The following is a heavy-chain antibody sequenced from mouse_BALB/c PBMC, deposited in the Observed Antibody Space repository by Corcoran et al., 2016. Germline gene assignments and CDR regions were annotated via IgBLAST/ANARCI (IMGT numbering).Heavy chain of an antibody. CDR2: INTYNGEP. CDR1: GYTFTNYG. V-gene: IGHV9-3-1*01. CDR3: ARRGEKSWFAY. Sequence: QIQLVQSGPEMKKPGETVKISCKASGYTFTNYGMNWVKQAPGKGLKWMGWINTYNGEPTYADDFKGRFAFSLETSASTAYLQINNLKNEDTATYFCARRGEKSWFAYWGQGTLVTVSA. D-gene: IGHD1-3*01. J-gene: IGHJ3*01.